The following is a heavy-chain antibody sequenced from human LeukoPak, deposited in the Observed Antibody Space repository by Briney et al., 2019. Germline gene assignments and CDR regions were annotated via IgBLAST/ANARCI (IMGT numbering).Heavy chain of an antibody. Sequence: PSETLSLTCTVSGGSISSFYWSWIRQPPGKGLEWIGYIFYSGSTNYNPSPKSRVTISVDTSKKQFSLKLTSVTAADTAVYYCARGGTVRTFDYWGQGTLVTVSS. J-gene: IGHJ4*02. CDR2: IFYSGST. D-gene: IGHD4-17*01. CDR3: ARGGTVRTFDY. V-gene: IGHV4-59*01. CDR1: GGSISSFY.